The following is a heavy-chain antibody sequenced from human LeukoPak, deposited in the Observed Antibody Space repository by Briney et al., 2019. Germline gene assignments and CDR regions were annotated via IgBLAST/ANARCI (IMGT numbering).Heavy chain of an antibody. D-gene: IGHD3-3*01. V-gene: IGHV3-30-3*01. Sequence: GGSLRLSCAASGFTFSSYAMHWVHQAPGKGLEWVAVISYDGSNKYYADSVKGRFTISRDNSKNTLYLQMNSLRAEDTAVYYCASLSITIFGVVLISEYYYYGMDVWGQGTTVTVSS. J-gene: IGHJ6*02. CDR2: ISYDGSNK. CDR3: ASLSITIFGVVLISEYYYYGMDV. CDR1: GFTFSSYA.